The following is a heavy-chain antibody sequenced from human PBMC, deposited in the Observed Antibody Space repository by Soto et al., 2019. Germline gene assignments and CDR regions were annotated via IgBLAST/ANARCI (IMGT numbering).Heavy chain of an antibody. D-gene: IGHD3-10*01. CDR2: ISSDSSTI. J-gene: IGHJ4*02. V-gene: IGHV3-11*01. CDR1: GFSLRAYY. CDR3: ARRGDYFDY. Sequence: QVELVESGGGSVKPGRSLRLSCAASGFSLRAYYMSWVRQAPGKGLEWVSYISSDSSTIWYADAVKGRFTISRDNAKNSLSLQMDSLTAEDTALYYCARRGDYFDYWGQGTLVTVSS.